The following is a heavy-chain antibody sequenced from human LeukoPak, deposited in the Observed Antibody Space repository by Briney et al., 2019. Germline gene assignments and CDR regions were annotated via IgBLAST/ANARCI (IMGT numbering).Heavy chain of an antibody. CDR1: GFTFTRYN. CDR2: INHSGST. D-gene: IGHD6-13*01. V-gene: IGHV4-34*01. J-gene: IGHJ4*02. CDR3: ARGLYSSSWFDY. Sequence: GSLRLSCAASGFTFTRYNMNWVRRAPGKGLEWIGEINHSGSTNYNPSLKSRVTISVDTSKNQFSLKLSSVTAADTAVYYCARGLYSSSWFDYWGQGTLVTVSS.